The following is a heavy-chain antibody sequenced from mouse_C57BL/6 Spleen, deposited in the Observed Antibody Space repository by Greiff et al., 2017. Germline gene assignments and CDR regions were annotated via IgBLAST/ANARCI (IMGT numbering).Heavy chain of an antibody. V-gene: IGHV1-26*01. D-gene: IGHD2-5*01. J-gene: IGHJ4*01. CDR1: GYTFTDYY. Sequence: VQLQQSGPELVKPGASVKISCKASGYTFTDYYMNWVKQSHGKSLEWIGDINPNNGGTSYNQKFKGKATLTVDKSSSTAYMELRSLTSEDSAVYYCANSNYGAMDYWGQGTSVTVSS. CDR2: INPNNGGT. CDR3: ANSNYGAMDY.